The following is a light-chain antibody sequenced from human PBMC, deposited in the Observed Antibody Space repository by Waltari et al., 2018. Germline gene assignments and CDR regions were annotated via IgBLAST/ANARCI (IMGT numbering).Light chain of an antibody. CDR1: QDINNF. CDR3: QQYRNLPYT. V-gene: IGKV1-33*01. J-gene: IGKJ2*01. Sequence: DIQMTQSPSSLSASVGDRVTITCQASQDINNFLNWYQQKPGRAPKLLIFDASNLETGVPSRFIGSGSETDFSFTITSLQLEDIATYYCQQYRNLPYTFGQGTKLEV. CDR2: DAS.